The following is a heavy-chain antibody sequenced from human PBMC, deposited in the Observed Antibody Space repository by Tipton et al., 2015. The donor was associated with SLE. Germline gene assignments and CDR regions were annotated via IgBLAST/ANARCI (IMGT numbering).Heavy chain of an antibody. CDR3: ARGRANSGYSYGYGDQ. D-gene: IGHD5-18*01. CDR1: GGSFSGYS. V-gene: IGHV4-34*01. Sequence: TLSLTCAVYGGSFSGYSWIWVRQPPGAGLEWIGEISQGGGTNFNPSLKSRVTMSVDTSKNQFSLNLTSVTAADTALYFCARGRANSGYSYGYGDQWGQGALATVSS. J-gene: IGHJ4*02. CDR2: ISQGGGT.